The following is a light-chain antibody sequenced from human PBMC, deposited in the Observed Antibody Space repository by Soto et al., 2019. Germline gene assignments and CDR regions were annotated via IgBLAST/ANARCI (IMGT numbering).Light chain of an antibody. Sequence: QYVLTQPPSLSGAPGQRVTISCTGSSSNIGAGYDVHWYQQLPGTAPKLLIYGNSNRPSGVPDRFSGSKSGTSASLAITGLQAEDEADYYCQSYDSSLSGSYVFGTGTKVTVL. CDR1: SSNIGAGYD. CDR3: QSYDSSLSGSYV. V-gene: IGLV1-40*01. J-gene: IGLJ1*01. CDR2: GNS.